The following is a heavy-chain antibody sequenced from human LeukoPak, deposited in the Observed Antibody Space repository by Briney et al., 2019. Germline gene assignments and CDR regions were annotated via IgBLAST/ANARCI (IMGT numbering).Heavy chain of an antibody. Sequence: ASVKVSCKASGGTFSSYAISWVRQAPGQGLEWMGGIIPIFGTANYAQKFQGRVTITTDESTSTAYMELNSMRAEDTAVYYCVKGRISEDGLDFWGQGTLVTVSS. D-gene: IGHD6-13*01. CDR2: IIPIFGTA. CDR1: GGTFSSYA. J-gene: IGHJ4*02. V-gene: IGHV1-69*05. CDR3: VKGRISEDGLDF.